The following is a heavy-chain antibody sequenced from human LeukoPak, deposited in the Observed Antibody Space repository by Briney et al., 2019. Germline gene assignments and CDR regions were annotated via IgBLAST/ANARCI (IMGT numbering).Heavy chain of an antibody. V-gene: IGHV3-30*02. Sequence: GGSLRLSCAASGFTFSGYGMHWVRQAPGKGLEWVAFIRYDGSNKYYADSVKGRFTISRDNSKNTLYLQMNSMRAEDTAVYYCAKDHDYDFWSGYYTGGFDYWGQGTLVTVSS. CDR2: IRYDGSNK. D-gene: IGHD3-3*01. CDR1: GFTFSGYG. J-gene: IGHJ4*02. CDR3: AKDHDYDFWSGYYTGGFDY.